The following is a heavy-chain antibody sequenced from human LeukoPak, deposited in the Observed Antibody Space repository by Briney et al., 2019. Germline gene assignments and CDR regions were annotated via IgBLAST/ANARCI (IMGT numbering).Heavy chain of an antibody. CDR1: GYTFTSYG. J-gene: IGHJ1*01. D-gene: IGHD3-3*01. CDR3: AIQKGTIFGDVSPLSKHFHH. CDR2: INPSGGST. Sequence: ASVKVSCKASGYTFTSYGISWVRQAPGQGLEWMGFINPSGGSTTYAQKFQGRVTMTRDTSTSTVHMELSSLRSEDTAVYYCAIQKGTIFGDVSPLSKHFHHWGQGTLVTVSS. V-gene: IGHV1-46*01.